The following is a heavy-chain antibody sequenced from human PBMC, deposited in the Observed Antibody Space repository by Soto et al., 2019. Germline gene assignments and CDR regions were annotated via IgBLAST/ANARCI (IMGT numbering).Heavy chain of an antibody. CDR1: GFTFSSYA. Sequence: GGSLRLSCAASGFTFSSYAMSWVRQAPGKGLEWVSAISGSGGSTYYADSVKGRFTIARDNSKNTLYLQMNSLRAEDTAVYYCASSYYYGSGSYRDYWGQGTLVTVSS. J-gene: IGHJ4*02. D-gene: IGHD3-10*01. CDR3: ASSYYYGSGSYRDY. V-gene: IGHV3-23*01. CDR2: ISGSGGST.